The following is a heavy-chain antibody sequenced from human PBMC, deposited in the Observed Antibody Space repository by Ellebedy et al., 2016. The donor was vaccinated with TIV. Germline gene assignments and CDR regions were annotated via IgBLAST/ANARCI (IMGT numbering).Heavy chain of an antibody. V-gene: IGHV3-11*06. J-gene: IGHJ4*02. D-gene: IGHD3-16*01. Sequence: GESLKISCAATGFTFSDYYMIWIRQAPGKGLELVSYFSPDSRDTNQSHPVKGRFTIPRDNAKNSLYLQMNSLRDEYTAVYYCARPYDDGSYVTWDWGQGTLATVSS. CDR2: FSPDSRDT. CDR3: ARPYDDGSYVTWD. CDR1: GFTFSDYY.